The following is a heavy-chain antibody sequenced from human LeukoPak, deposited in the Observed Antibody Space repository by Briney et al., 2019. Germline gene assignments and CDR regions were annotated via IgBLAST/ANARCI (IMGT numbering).Heavy chain of an antibody. V-gene: IGHV1-24*01. CDR3: ATETRIAVAGRDAFDI. CDR2: FDPEDGET. J-gene: IGHJ3*02. D-gene: IGHD6-19*01. Sequence: ASVKVFCKVSGYTLTELSMHWVRQAPGKGLEWMGGFDPEDGETIYAQKFQGRVTMTEDTSTGTAYMELSSLRSEDTAVYYCATETRIAVAGRDAFDIWGQGTMVTVSS. CDR1: GYTLTELS.